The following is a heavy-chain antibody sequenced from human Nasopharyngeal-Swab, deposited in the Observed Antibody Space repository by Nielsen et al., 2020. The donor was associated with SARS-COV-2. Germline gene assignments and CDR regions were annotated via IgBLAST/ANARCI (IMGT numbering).Heavy chain of an antibody. V-gene: IGHV4-34*01. CDR2: INYSGST. Sequence: SETLSLTCGVYGGSFSGYYWNWIRQAPEKGLEWIGEINYSGSTNYNPSLKSRVTISVDTSKNQFSLRLSSVTAADTAVYYCARLATMIRGDYTTYYNGDMDVWGQGTTVTLSS. D-gene: IGHD3-10*01. J-gene: IGHJ6*02. CDR1: GGSFSGYY. CDR3: ARLATMIRGDYTTYYNGDMDV.